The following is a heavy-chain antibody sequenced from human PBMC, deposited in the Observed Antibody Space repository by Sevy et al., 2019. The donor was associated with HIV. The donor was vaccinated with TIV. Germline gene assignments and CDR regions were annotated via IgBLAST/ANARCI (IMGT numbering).Heavy chain of an antibody. CDR3: AKDRVSGTYYTGDFDY. CDR1: GFTFSIYA. CDR2: ISITGGST. Sequence: GGSLRLSCAASGFTFSIYAMSWVRHAPGKGLEWVSVISITGGSTYYADSVKGRFTISRYNSKNTLYLQMNTLRAEDTAVYYCAKDRVSGTYYTGDFDYWGQGTLVTVSS. V-gene: IGHV3-23*01. D-gene: IGHD3-10*01. J-gene: IGHJ4*02.